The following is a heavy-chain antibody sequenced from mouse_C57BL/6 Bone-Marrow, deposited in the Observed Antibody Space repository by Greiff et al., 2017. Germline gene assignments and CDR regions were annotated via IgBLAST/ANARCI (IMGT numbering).Heavy chain of an antibody. V-gene: IGHV1-55*01. D-gene: IGHD2-1*01. Sequence: QVQLQQPGAELVKPGASVKMSCKASGYTFTSYWITWVKQRPGQGLEWIGDIYPGSGSTNYNEKFKSKATLTVDTSSNTAYMQLSSLTTEDSAVYYCARPSIYYGYAMDYWGQGTSVTVTS. CDR1: GYTFTSYW. J-gene: IGHJ4*01. CDR2: IYPGSGST. CDR3: ARPSIYYGYAMDY.